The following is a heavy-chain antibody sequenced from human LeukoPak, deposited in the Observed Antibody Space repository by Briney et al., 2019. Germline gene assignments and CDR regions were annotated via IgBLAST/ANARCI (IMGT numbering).Heavy chain of an antibody. V-gene: IGHV3-23*01. CDR1: GFTFSSYA. D-gene: IGHD6-19*01. CDR3: AKGVRAVAGTSWPN. CDR2: ISGSGGST. Sequence: GGSLRLSCAASGFTFSSYAMGWVRQAPGKGLEWVSAISGSGGSTYFADSLKGRFTISRDNSKNTLYLQLNSLRAEDTAVYYCAKGVRAVAGTSWPNWGQGTLVTVSS. J-gene: IGHJ4*02.